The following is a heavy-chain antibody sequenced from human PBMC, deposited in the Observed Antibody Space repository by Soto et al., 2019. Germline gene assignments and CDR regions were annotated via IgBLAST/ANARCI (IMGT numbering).Heavy chain of an antibody. D-gene: IGHD6-19*01. CDR1: GFTFSNAW. CDR2: IKSKTDGGTT. J-gene: IGHJ4*02. CDR3: TAYSSGWSPSDY. V-gene: IGHV3-15*01. Sequence: EVQLVESGGGLVKPGGSLRLSCAASGFTFSNAWMSWVRQAPGKGLEWVGRIKSKTDGGTTDYAAPVKGRFTISRDDSKTTLYLQMNSLKTEDTAVYYGTAYSSGWSPSDYWGQGTLVTVSS.